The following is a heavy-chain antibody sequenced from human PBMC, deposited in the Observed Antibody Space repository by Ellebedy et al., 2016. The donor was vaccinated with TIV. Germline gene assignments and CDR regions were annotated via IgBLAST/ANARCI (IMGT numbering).Heavy chain of an antibody. CDR3: ARAATYYYGSGSYFDY. J-gene: IGHJ4*02. CDR1: GGPFSGSA. V-gene: IGHV1-69*13. Sequence: ASVKVSCKASGGPFSGSAVSWVRQAPGQGLEWMGGINPIFGTANYAKKFQGRVTITADASTSTAYMELSSLRSEDTAVYYCARAATYYYGSGSYFDYWGQGTLVTVSS. D-gene: IGHD3-10*01. CDR2: INPIFGTA.